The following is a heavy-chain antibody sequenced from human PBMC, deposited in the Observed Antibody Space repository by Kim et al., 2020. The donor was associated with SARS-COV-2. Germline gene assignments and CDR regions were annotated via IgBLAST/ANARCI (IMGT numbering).Heavy chain of an antibody. J-gene: IGHJ3*02. CDR2: ISGSGSSK. D-gene: IGHD3-22*01. CDR3: AREVVVSPDAFDI. CDR1: GLTFSSYE. Sequence: GGSLRLSCAASGLTFSSYEMNWVRQAPGKGLEWVSYISGSGSSKYYADSVKGRFTISRDNAKDSLYLQMNGLRAEDTAVYYCAREVVVSPDAFDIWGQGTMVTVSS. V-gene: IGHV3-48*03.